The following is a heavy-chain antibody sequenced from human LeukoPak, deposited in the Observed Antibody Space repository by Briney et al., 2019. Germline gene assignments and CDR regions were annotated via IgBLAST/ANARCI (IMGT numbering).Heavy chain of an antibody. CDR3: ATDISKQQLEQNWFDL. CDR2: FHPEDGET. CDR1: GYTLTELS. Sequence: ASVKVSCKVSGYTLTELSMHWVRQAPGKGLEWMGGFHPEDGETIYAQKFQGRVTMTKDTSTDTAYMELSSLRSEDTAVYYCATDISKQQLEQNWFDLWGQGTLVTVSS. J-gene: IGHJ5*02. V-gene: IGHV1-24*01. D-gene: IGHD6-13*01.